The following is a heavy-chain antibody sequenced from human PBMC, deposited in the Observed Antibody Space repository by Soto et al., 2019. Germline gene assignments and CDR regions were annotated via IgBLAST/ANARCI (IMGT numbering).Heavy chain of an antibody. CDR1: GGTFSSYA. D-gene: IGHD5-18*01. CDR3: ARDKWIRRALYYYYYGMDV. Sequence: ASVKVSCKASGGTFSSYAISWVRQAPGQGLEWMGGIIPIFGTANYAQKFQGRVTITADESTSTAYMELSSLRSEDTAVYYCARDKWIRRALYYYYYGMDVWGQGTTVTVYS. J-gene: IGHJ6*02. CDR2: IIPIFGTA. V-gene: IGHV1-69*13.